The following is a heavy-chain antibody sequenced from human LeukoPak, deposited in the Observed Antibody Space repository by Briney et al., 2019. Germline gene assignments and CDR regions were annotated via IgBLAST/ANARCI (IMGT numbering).Heavy chain of an antibody. J-gene: IGHJ4*02. CDR2: IKSKTDGGTT. V-gene: IGHV3-15*07. CDR3: TTDPTQYPHAYCGGDCYSTLDY. CDR1: GFTFSNAW. Sequence: GGSLRLSCAAFGFTFSNAWMNWVRQAPGKGLEWVGRIKSKTDGGTTDYAAPLKGRFTISRDDSKNTLYLQMNSLKTEDTAVYYCTTDPTQYPHAYCGGDCYSTLDYWGQGTLVTVSS. D-gene: IGHD2-21*02.